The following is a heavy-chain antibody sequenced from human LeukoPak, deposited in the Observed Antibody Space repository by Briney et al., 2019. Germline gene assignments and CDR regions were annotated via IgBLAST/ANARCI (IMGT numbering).Heavy chain of an antibody. V-gene: IGHV4-4*07. J-gene: IGHJ6*03. CDR3: ARDSTSQTYYYYMDV. CDR1: GGSISTYY. Sequence: SETLSLTCTASGGSISTYYWSWIRQPAGKGLEWIGRIYTSGSTNYNPSLKSRVTMSVDTSKNQFSLKLSSVTAADTAVYYCARDSTSQTYYYYMDVWGKGTTVTVSS. CDR2: IYTSGST. D-gene: IGHD2-2*01.